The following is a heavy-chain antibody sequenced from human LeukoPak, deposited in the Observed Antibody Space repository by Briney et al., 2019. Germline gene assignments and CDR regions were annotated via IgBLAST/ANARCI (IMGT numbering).Heavy chain of an antibody. Sequence: ASVKVSCKASGYTFTAYYIHWVRQAPGQGLEWMGWINPNSGDTNYAQNFQGRVTMTRDTSINTAYMELSSLRSDDTAVYYCARIKWGVANDWGQGTLVTVSS. J-gene: IGHJ4*02. CDR1: GYTFTAYY. CDR2: INPNSGDT. CDR3: ARIKWGVAND. V-gene: IGHV1-2*02. D-gene: IGHD3-10*01.